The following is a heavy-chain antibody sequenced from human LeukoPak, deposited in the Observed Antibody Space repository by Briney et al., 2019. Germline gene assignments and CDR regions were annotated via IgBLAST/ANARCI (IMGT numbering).Heavy chain of an antibody. Sequence: GGTLRLSCAASGFTFSNYGMSWVRQAPGKGLEWVSAIGGSGATTYYAGSVKGRSTISRDNSKNTLYLQMNSLRAEDTAVYYCAKVITAAGSYYWGQGTLVTVSS. CDR2: IGGSGATT. CDR1: GFTFSNYG. V-gene: IGHV3-23*01. D-gene: IGHD6-13*01. J-gene: IGHJ4*02. CDR3: AKVITAAGSYY.